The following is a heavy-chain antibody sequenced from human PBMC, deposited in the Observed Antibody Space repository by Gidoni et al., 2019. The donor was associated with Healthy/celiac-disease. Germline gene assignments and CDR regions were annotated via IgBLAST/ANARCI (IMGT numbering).Heavy chain of an antibody. V-gene: IGHV3-9*01. CDR3: AKDRRFLEWSTPAHAFDY. CDR2: ISWNSGSI. D-gene: IGHD3-3*01. CDR1: GFTFDDYA. J-gene: IGHJ4*02. Sequence: EVQLVESGGGLVQHGRSLRLSCAASGFTFDDYAMHWVRQAPGKGLEWVSGISWNSGSIGYADSVKGRFTISRDNAKNSLYLQMNSLRAEDTALYYCAKDRRFLEWSTPAHAFDYWGQGTLVTVSS.